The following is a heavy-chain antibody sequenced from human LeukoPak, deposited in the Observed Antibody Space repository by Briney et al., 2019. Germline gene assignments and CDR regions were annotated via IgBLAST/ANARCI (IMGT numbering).Heavy chain of an antibody. V-gene: IGHV3-43*02. CDR3: AKDKVRSTNYYDSSGYILDY. CDR2: ISGDGGST. Sequence: GGSLRLSCAASGFTFDGYAMHWVRQAPGKGLEWVSLISGDGGSTYYADSVKGRFTISRDNSKNSLYLQMNSLRTEDTALYYCAKDKVRSTNYYDSSGYILDYWGQGTLVTVSS. CDR1: GFTFDGYA. J-gene: IGHJ4*02. D-gene: IGHD3-22*01.